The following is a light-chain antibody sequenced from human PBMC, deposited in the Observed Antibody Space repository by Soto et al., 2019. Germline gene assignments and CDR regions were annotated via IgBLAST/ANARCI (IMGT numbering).Light chain of an antibody. Sequence: QSALTQPASVSGSPGQSITISCTGTNSDVGAYNYVSWYPQHPGKAPKLMIYEVSNRPSGVSNRFSGSKSGNTASLTISGLQAEDEADYYCSSYTRSSTGVFGGGTKLTVL. J-gene: IGLJ2*01. CDR3: SSYTRSSTGV. CDR2: EVS. CDR1: NSDVGAYNY. V-gene: IGLV2-14*01.